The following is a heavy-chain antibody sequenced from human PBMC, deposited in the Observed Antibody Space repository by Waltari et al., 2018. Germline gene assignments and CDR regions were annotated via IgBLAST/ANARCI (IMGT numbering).Heavy chain of an antibody. D-gene: IGHD3-10*01. CDR3: ARSGWTWFGELSMLGDDAFDI. CDR2: IYYSGST. J-gene: IGHJ3*02. CDR1: GGSISSYY. Sequence: QVQLQESGPGLVKPSETLSLTCTVSGGSISSYYWSWIRQPPGKGLEWIGYIYYSGSTNYNPSLKSRVTISVDTSKNQFSLKLSSVTAADTAVYYCARSGWTWFGELSMLGDDAFDIWGQGTMVIVSS. V-gene: IGHV4-59*01.